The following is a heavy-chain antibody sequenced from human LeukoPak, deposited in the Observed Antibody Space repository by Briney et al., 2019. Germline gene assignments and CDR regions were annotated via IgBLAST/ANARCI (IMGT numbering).Heavy chain of an antibody. CDR3: ARHLSYYYEPFDY. J-gene: IGHJ4*02. V-gene: IGHV4-39*01. D-gene: IGHD3-22*01. CDR2: IYYSGST. CDR1: GGTISSSSYY. Sequence: SETLSLTCTVSGGTISSSSYYWGWIRQPPGKGLEWIGSIYYSGSTYYNPSLKSRVTISVDTSKNQFSLKLSSVTAADTAVYYCARHLSYYYEPFDYWGQGTLVTVSS.